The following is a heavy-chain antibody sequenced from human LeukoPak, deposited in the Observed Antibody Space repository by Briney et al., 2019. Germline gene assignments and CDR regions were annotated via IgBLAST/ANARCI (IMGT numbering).Heavy chain of an antibody. V-gene: IGHV3-23*01. CDR3: AKVCIGSSTSCNSPQDAFDI. D-gene: IGHD2-2*01. CDR2: ISGGGGGT. J-gene: IGHJ3*02. Sequence: GGSLSLSCAASGFTLSSYAMSCVRQAPGKGLGWVSAISGGGGGTYYAASSKGRFTNPCDHSKNTLHLQMNSLTAETRAVNYLAKVCIGSSTSCNSPQDAFDIWGQGTMVTVSS. CDR1: GFTLSSYA.